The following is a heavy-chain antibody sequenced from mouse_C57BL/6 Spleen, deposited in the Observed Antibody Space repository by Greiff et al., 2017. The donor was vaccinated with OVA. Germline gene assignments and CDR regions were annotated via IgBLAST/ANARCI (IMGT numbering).Heavy chain of an antibody. Sequence: EVQLVESGEGLVKPGGSLKLSCAASGFTFSSYAMSWVRQTPEKRLEWVAYISSGGDYIYYADTVKGRFTISRDNARNTLYLQMSRLKSEDTAMYYCTRDHYGSIYDWYFDVWGTGTTVTVSS. CDR3: TRDHYGSIYDWYFDV. D-gene: IGHD1-1*01. CDR2: ISSGGDYI. V-gene: IGHV5-9-1*02. J-gene: IGHJ1*03. CDR1: GFTFSSYA.